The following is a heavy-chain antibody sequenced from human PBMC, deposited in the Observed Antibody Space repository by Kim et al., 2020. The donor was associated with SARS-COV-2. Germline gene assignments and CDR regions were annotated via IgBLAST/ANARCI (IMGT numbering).Heavy chain of an antibody. Sequence: YNPALKSRVTISVDTSNNHFSLELTSVTAADTSKYYCARPGSVSGWFYFDSWGLGTLVTVSS. V-gene: IGHV4-39*01. CDR3: ARPGSVSGWFYFDS. D-gene: IGHD6-19*01. J-gene: IGHJ4*02.